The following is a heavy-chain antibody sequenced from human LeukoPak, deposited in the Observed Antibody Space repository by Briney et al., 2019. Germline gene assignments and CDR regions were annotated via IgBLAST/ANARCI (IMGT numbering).Heavy chain of an antibody. CDR2: ISSSGSTK. D-gene: IGHD2/OR15-2a*01. Sequence: GGSLRRSCGASGITFSSYSMNWVRQAPGKGLEWVSYISSSGSTKYYADSVKGRFTISRDNARNSLYLQMNSLRAEDTAVYFCARWGLSIMGYWGQVTLVTVSS. V-gene: IGHV3-48*01. CDR1: GITFSSYS. J-gene: IGHJ4*02. CDR3: ARWGLSIMGY.